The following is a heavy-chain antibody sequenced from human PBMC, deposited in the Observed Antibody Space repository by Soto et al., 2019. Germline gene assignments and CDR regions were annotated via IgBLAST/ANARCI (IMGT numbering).Heavy chain of an antibody. V-gene: IGHV3-7*03. CDR1: GFTFSSYW. D-gene: IGHD6-13*01. CDR2: IKQDGSEK. Sequence: GGSLRLSCAASGFTFSSYWMSWVRQAPGKGLEWVANIKQDGSEKYYVDSVKGRFTISGDNAKNSLYLQMNSLRAEDTAVYYGARVEGIAAAGPHDYWGQGTLVTVSS. CDR3: ARVEGIAAAGPHDY. J-gene: IGHJ4*02.